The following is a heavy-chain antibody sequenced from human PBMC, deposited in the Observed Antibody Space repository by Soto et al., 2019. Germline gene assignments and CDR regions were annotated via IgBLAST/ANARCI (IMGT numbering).Heavy chain of an antibody. D-gene: IGHD2-15*01. J-gene: IGHJ3*02. CDR2: ISGSGGST. V-gene: IGHV3-23*01. Sequence: GGSLRLSCAASGFTFSSYAMSWVRQAPGKGLEWVSAISGSGGSTYYADSVKGRFTISRDNSKNTLYLQMNSLRAEDTAVYYCAKKYCSGGSCYQNDAFDIWGQGTMVTVSS. CDR1: GFTFSSYA. CDR3: AKKYCSGGSCYQNDAFDI.